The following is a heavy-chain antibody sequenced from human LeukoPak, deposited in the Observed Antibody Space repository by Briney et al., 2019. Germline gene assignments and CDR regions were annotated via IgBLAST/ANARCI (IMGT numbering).Heavy chain of an antibody. Sequence: GGSLRLSCAASGFTFSSYSMNWVRQAPGKGLEWVSSISSSSSYIYYADSVKGRFTISRDNAKNSLYLQMNSLRVEETAVYYCAREEASSSHFDSWGQGTLVTVSS. V-gene: IGHV3-21*01. CDR3: AREEASSSHFDS. CDR1: GFTFSSYS. J-gene: IGHJ4*02. CDR2: ISSSSSYI. D-gene: IGHD6-19*01.